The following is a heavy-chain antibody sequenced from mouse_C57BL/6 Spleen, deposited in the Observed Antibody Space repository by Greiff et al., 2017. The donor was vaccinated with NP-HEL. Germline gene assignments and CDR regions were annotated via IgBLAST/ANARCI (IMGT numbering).Heavy chain of an antibody. V-gene: IGHV5-4*01. CDR1: GFTFSSYA. D-gene: IGHD1-1*01. CDR3: AREDYGSSYAMDY. Sequence: EVKLVESGGGLVKPGGSLKLSCAASGFTFSSYAMSWVRQTPDKRLEWVATISDGGSYTYYPDNVKGRFTISRDNAKNNLYLQMSHLKSEDTAMYYCAREDYGSSYAMDYWGQGTSVTVSS. J-gene: IGHJ4*01. CDR2: ISDGGSYT.